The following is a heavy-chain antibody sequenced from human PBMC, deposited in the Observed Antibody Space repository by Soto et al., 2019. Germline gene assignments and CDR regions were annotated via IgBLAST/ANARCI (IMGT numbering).Heavy chain of an antibody. CDR2: INPSGGST. D-gene: IGHD3-3*01. CDR1: GYTFTSYY. CDR3: ARDRGHVLEWLSLFDY. V-gene: IGHV1-46*01. J-gene: IGHJ4*02. Sequence: QVQLVQSGAEVKKPGASVKVSCKASGYTFTSYYMHWVRQAPGQGLEWMGIINPSGGSTSYAQKSQGRVTMTRETSTSTVYMELSSLRSEDTAVYYCARDRGHVLEWLSLFDYWGQGTLVTVSS.